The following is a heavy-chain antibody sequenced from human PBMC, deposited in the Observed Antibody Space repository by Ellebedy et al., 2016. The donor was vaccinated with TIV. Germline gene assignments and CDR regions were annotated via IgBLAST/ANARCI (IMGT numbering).Heavy chain of an antibody. J-gene: IGHJ4*02. Sequence: GESLKISCEASGFTFSSYAMHWVRQAPGKGLEWVAVISNDGSNEYYADSAKGRLTISRDNSKDTFYLQVNSLRAEDTAVYYCAHFLGNTMVRGVHTALDYWGQGALVTVSS. CDR1: GFTFSSYA. CDR2: ISNDGSNE. CDR3: AHFLGNTMVRGVHTALDY. V-gene: IGHV3-30-3*01. D-gene: IGHD3-10*01.